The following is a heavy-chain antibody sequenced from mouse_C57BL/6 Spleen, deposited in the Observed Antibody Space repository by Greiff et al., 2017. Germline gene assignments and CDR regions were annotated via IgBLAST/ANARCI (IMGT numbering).Heavy chain of an antibody. CDR3: ASITTVSSTLYAIDY. Sequence: QVQLQQPGAELVKPGASVKLSCKASGYTFPSYWMQWVKQRPGQGLEWIGEIDPSDSYTNYNEKFKGKATLTVDTSSSTAYMQLSSLTSEDSAVYYCASITTVSSTLYAIDYWGQGTSVTVSS. D-gene: IGHD1-1*01. V-gene: IGHV1-50*01. CDR1: GYTFPSYW. J-gene: IGHJ4*01. CDR2: IDPSDSYT.